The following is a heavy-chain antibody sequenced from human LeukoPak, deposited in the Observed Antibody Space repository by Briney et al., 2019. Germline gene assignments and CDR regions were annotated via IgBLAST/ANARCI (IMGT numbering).Heavy chain of an antibody. CDR2: INHSGST. CDR1: GGSFSGNY. J-gene: IGHJ4*02. D-gene: IGHD6-19*01. V-gene: IGHV4-34*01. Sequence: SETLSLTCAVYGGSFSGNYWSWMRQPPGKGLEWIGEINHSGSTNYNPSLKSRVTISVDTSKNQFSLKLSSVTAADTAVYYCARGAVAGTEGFDYWGQGTLVTVSS. CDR3: ARGAVAGTEGFDY.